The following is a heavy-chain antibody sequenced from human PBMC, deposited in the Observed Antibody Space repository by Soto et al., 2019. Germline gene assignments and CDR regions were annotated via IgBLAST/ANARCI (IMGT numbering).Heavy chain of an antibody. V-gene: IGHV3-23*01. J-gene: IGHJ4*02. D-gene: IGHD2-2*01. CDR1: GFTFSTYT. CDR2: ISGGGDSP. Sequence: GGSLRLSCAASGFTFSTYTMSWVRQAPGKGLEWVSSISGGGDSPSYADSVQGRFTISRDNPKNTLYLQMNSLRAEDTALYYCAKARRSTANCYVPDYWGQGTLVTVSS. CDR3: AKARRSTANCYVPDY.